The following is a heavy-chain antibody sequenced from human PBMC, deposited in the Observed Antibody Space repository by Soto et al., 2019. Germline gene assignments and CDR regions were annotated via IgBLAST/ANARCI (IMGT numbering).Heavy chain of an antibody. CDR3: ARNSGSKLGPRTAGEGH. V-gene: IGHV3-66*01. D-gene: IGHD7-27*01. CDR1: GFTVGINY. CDR2: IYSGGTT. J-gene: IGHJ4*02. Sequence: EVQLVESGGALVQPGGSLGLSCAASGFTVGINYRSWVRRPPGKGLGWVSLIYSGGTTSYADSVKGRFTISRDSSKNTLNLQMNSLRAEDTAVYYCARNSGSKLGPRTAGEGHWGQGTLVTVSS.